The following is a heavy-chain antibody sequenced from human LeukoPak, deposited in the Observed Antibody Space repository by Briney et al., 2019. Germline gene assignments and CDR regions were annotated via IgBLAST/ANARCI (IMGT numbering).Heavy chain of an antibody. CDR3: ARLSVIPPNDAFDP. Sequence: SETLTLTCTVSGGSISSSSYYWGWIRQPPGKGLEWIGSIFYSGNTHYSPSLKSRVTISLDTSKTKFSLRLSSVTAADTAVYYCARLSVIPPNDAFDPWGQGTMVTVSS. J-gene: IGHJ3*01. D-gene: IGHD2-2*01. V-gene: IGHV4-39*07. CDR2: IFYSGNT. CDR1: GGSISSSSYY.